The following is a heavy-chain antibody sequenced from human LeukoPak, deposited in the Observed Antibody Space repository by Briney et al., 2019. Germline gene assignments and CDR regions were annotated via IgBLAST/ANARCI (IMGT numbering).Heavy chain of an antibody. D-gene: IGHD3-22*01. CDR2: ISAYNGNT. CDR1: GYTFTSYG. V-gene: IGHV1-18*01. Sequence: ASVKVSCKASGYTFTSYGISWVRQAPGQGLEWMGWISAYNGNTNYAQKLQGRVTMTTDTSTSTAYMELRSLRSDDTAVYYCAREYYDSSAYNQEAIDYWGQGTLVTVSS. J-gene: IGHJ4*02. CDR3: AREYYDSSAYNQEAIDY.